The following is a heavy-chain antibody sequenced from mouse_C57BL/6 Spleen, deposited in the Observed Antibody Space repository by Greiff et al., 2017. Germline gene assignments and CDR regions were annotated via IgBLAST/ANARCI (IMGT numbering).Heavy chain of an antibody. D-gene: IGHD1-1*01. CDR2: INPSNGGT. CDR1: GYTFTSYW. CDR3: ARGYYYGSSSYYAMDY. J-gene: IGHJ4*01. V-gene: IGHV1-53*01. Sequence: QVQLQQPGTELVKPGASVKLSCKASGYTFTSYWMHWVKQRPGQGLEWIGNINPSNGGTNYNEKFKSKATLTVDKSSSTAYMQLCSLTSEDSAVYYCARGYYYGSSSYYAMDYWGQGTSVTVSS.